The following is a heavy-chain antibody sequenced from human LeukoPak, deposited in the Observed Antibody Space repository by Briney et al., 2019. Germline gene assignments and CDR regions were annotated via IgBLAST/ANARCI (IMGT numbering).Heavy chain of an antibody. Sequence: ASVKVSCKASGYTFTVYYMHWVRQAPGQGLEWMGWINPNSGGTNYAQKFQGRVTMTRDTSISAAYMELSRLRSDDTAVYYCARLGPDIVVVPAAIPSFHYYYGMDVWGQGTTVTVSS. CDR3: ARLGPDIVVVPAAIPSFHYYYGMDV. D-gene: IGHD2-2*01. CDR1: GYTFTVYY. CDR2: INPNSGGT. J-gene: IGHJ6*02. V-gene: IGHV1-2*02.